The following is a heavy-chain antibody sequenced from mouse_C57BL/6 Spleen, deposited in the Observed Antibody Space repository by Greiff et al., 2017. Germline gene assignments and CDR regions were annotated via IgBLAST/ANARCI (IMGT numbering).Heavy chain of an antibody. J-gene: IGHJ1*03. CDR2: IYPRSGNT. Sequence: VKLMESGAELARPGASVKLSCKASGYTFTSYGISWVKQRTGQGLEWIGEIYPRSGNTYYNEKFKGKATLTADKSSSTAYMELRSLTSEDSAVYFCARSAGYGSSPWYFDVWGTGTTVTVSS. CDR3: ARSAGYGSSPWYFDV. CDR1: GYTFTSYG. D-gene: IGHD1-1*01. V-gene: IGHV1-81*01.